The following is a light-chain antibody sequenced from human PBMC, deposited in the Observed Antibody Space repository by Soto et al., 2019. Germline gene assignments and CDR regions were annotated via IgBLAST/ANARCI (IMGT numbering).Light chain of an antibody. V-gene: IGLV2-8*01. CDR1: SSDVGAYNH. J-gene: IGLJ1*01. CDR2: EVT. CDR3: SSYAGSTSYV. Sequence: QSVLTQPPSASGSPGQSVTISCTGTSSDVGAYNHVSWYQQHPAKAPKLMIYEVTKRPSGVPDRFSGSKSGNTASLTVSGLQPDDEADYYCSSYAGSTSYVFGTGTKLTVL.